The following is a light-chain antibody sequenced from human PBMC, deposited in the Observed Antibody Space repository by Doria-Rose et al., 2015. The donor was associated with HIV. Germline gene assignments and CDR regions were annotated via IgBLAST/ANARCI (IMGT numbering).Light chain of an antibody. V-gene: IGLV3-21*02. Sequence: GNNMASKSVHWYQQRPGQAPVLVVYDDRDRPSGIPERFSGSNSENTATLTISRVEAGDEADYYCHVWDSSDHPVVFGGGTKLTVL. CDR1: NMASKS. CDR2: DDR. J-gene: IGLJ2*01. CDR3: HVWDSSDHPVV.